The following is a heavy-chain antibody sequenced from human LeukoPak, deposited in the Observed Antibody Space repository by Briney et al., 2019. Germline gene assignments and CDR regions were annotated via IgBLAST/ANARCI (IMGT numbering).Heavy chain of an antibody. J-gene: IGHJ4*02. Sequence: SVKVSCKASRGTFSSYAISWVRPAPGQGREWMGRIIPIFGTANNAQKLQGRVTITTDESTSTAYMELSSLRSEDPAVYYCVRDSSRWYLDYWGQGTLVTVSS. CDR3: VRDSSRWYLDY. D-gene: IGHD6-13*01. V-gene: IGHV1-69*05. CDR2: IIPIFGTA. CDR1: RGTFSSYA.